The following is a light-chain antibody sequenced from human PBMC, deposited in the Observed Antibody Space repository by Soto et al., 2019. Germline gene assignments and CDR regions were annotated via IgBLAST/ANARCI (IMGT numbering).Light chain of an antibody. J-gene: IGKJ4*01. CDR3: MQALQTPLLT. CDR1: QSLLHSNGYNY. CDR2: LGS. V-gene: IGKV2-28*01. Sequence: DLVMTQSPLSLPVTPGEPASISCRSSQSLLHSNGYNYLDWYLQKPGQSPQLLIYLGSNRASGVPDRVSGSGSGTDFTLKISRVEAEDVGVYYCMQALQTPLLTFGGGTKVEIK.